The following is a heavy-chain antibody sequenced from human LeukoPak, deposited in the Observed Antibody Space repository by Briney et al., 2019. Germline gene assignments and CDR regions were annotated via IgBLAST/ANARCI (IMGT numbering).Heavy chain of an antibody. D-gene: IGHD1-26*01. V-gene: IGHV1-18*01. CDR3: ARDLGSWELLVSFDH. Sequence: EASVKVSCKASGYTFTSYGISWVRQAPGQGLEWMGWISAYNGNTNYAQKLQGRVTMTTDTSTSTAYMELRSLRSDDTAVYYCARDLGSWELLVSFDHWGQGTLVTVSS. CDR2: ISAYNGNT. J-gene: IGHJ4*02. CDR1: GYTFTSYG.